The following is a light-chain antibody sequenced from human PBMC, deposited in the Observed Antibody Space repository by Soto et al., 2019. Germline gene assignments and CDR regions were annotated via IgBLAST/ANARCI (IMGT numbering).Light chain of an antibody. CDR2: AAS. CDR1: QGISSY. CDR3: QQLNSYPQNT. J-gene: IGKJ2*01. V-gene: IGKV1-9*01. Sequence: DIQLTQSPSFLSASVGDRVTITCRASQGISSYLAWYQQKPGKAPKLLIYAASTLQSGVPSRFSGSGSGTEFTLTISSLQPVDFATYYCQQLNSYPQNTFGQGTKLEIK.